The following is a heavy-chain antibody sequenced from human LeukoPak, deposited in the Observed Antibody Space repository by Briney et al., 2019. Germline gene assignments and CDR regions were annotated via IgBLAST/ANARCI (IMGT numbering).Heavy chain of an antibody. J-gene: IGHJ4*02. Sequence: PGGSLRLSCAASGLTFSSYAMSWVRQAPGKGLEWVSVIYSGGSTFYTDSVKGLFTISRDNSKNTVYLQMNSLRAEDTAVYYCASGRRDGYLDYWGQGTLVTVSS. D-gene: IGHD5-24*01. CDR3: ASGRRDGYLDY. V-gene: IGHV3-23*03. CDR1: GLTFSSYA. CDR2: IYSGGST.